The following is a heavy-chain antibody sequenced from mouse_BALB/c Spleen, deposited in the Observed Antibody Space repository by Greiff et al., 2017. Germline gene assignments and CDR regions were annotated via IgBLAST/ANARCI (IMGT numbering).Heavy chain of an antibody. J-gene: IGHJ2*01. CDR1: GYTFTSYV. Sequence: VQLKESGPELVKPGASVKMSCKASGYTFTSYVMHWVKQKPGQGLEWIGYINPYNDGTKYNEKFKGKATLTSDKSSSTAYMELSSLTSEDSAVYYCATIYYDYDVGDYWGQGTTLTVSS. CDR3: ATIYYDYDVGDY. CDR2: INPYNDGT. V-gene: IGHV1-14*01. D-gene: IGHD2-4*01.